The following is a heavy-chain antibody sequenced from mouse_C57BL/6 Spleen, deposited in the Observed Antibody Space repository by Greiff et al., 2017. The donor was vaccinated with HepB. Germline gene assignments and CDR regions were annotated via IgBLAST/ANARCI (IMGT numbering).Heavy chain of an antibody. CDR2: IRLKSDNYAT. D-gene: IGHD2-2*01. CDR1: GFTFSNYW. Sequence: EVQLQESGGGLVQPGGSMKLSCVASGFTFSNYWMNWVRQSPEKGLEWVAQIRLKSDNYATHYAESVKGRFTISRDDSKSSVYLQMNNLRAEDTGIYYCTGDGYDDYWGQGTTLTVSS. V-gene: IGHV6-3*01. J-gene: IGHJ2*01. CDR3: TGDGYDDY.